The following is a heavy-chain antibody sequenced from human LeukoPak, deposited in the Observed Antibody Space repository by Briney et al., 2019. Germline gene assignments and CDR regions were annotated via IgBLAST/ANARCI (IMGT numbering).Heavy chain of an antibody. Sequence: HPGGSLRLSCAASGFFFSTYWLAWVRQAPGKGLEWVASINHDAIADHYAASVKGRFTVSRDNGRNPLYLQMKSLRVEDTAVYYCSREFEPWGQGTLVIVSS. V-gene: IGHV3-7*01. CDR1: GFFFSTYW. CDR3: SREFEP. J-gene: IGHJ5*02. CDR2: INHDAIAD.